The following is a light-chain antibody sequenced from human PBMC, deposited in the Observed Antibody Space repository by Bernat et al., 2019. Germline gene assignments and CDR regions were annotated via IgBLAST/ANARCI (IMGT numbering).Light chain of an antibody. CDR2: QDN. Sequence: SFDLTQPPSVSVSPGQTASITCTGDGLGNKYTCWYQQKPGQTPVVVIYQDNKRPSGIPERFSGSHSGNTATLTISGAQAMDEADYYCQAWDSSAGVFGGGTQLTVL. V-gene: IGLV3-1*01. CDR1: GLGNKY. J-gene: IGLJ3*02. CDR3: QAWDSSAGV.